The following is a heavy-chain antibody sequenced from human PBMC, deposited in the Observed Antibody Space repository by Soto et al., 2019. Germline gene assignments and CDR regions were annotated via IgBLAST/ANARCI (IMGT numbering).Heavy chain of an antibody. J-gene: IGHJ5*02. CDR3: ARVPHTITIWTNWFDP. Sequence: QVQLQESGPGLVKPSGTLSLTCAVSGGSISSSNWWSWVRQPPGKGLEWIGEIYHSGSTNYNPSLKSRLTISVDKSKNQFSLKLSSVTAADTAVYYCARVPHTITIWTNWFDPWGQGTLVTVSS. D-gene: IGHD3-9*01. V-gene: IGHV4-4*02. CDR1: GGSISSSNW. CDR2: IYHSGST.